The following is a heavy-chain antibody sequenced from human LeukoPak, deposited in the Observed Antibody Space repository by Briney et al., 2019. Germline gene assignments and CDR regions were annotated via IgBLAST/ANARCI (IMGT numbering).Heavy chain of an antibody. D-gene: IGHD2-15*01. CDR3: ARQRSRCSGGTCYFDS. J-gene: IGHJ4*02. CDR2: IPYSGSK. Sequence: SETLSLTCSVSGGSISSSTYSWGWIRQPPGKGLEWIGSIPYSGSKYYNPSLKSRVTISVDTSKNQFSLKLSSVTAADTAVYYCARQRSRCSGGTCYFDSWGLGTLVTISS. CDR1: GGSISSSTYS. V-gene: IGHV4-39*01.